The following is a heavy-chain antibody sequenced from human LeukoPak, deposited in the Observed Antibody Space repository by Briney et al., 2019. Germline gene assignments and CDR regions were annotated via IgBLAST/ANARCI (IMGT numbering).Heavy chain of an antibody. Sequence: GGSLGLSCAASGLTVSSYSMNWVRQAPGKGLEWVSYISSSSTIYYADSVKGRFTISRDNAKNSLYLQMNSLRDEDTAVYYCARARASGRSGFDYWGQGTLVTVSS. CDR2: ISSSSTI. V-gene: IGHV3-48*02. D-gene: IGHD2-15*01. CDR1: GLTVSSYS. CDR3: ARARASGRSGFDY. J-gene: IGHJ4*02.